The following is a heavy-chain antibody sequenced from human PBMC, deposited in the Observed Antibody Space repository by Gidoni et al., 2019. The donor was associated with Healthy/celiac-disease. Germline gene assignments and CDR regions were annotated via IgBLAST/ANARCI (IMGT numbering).Heavy chain of an antibody. CDR1: GFTLTSYC. CDR2: ISSSSRYI. Sequence: EGQIVEHGGGLVKPGGALRHSFAAPGFTLTSYCMNWVRQAPGKGLEWVSAISSSSRYIYYADSVKGRFTISRDNAKNSLYLQMNSLRAEDTAVYYCARDLVTTGFYYDGMDVWGQGTTVTVSS. J-gene: IGHJ6*02. V-gene: IGHV3-21*01. CDR3: ARDLVTTGFYYDGMDV. D-gene: IGHD3-22*01.